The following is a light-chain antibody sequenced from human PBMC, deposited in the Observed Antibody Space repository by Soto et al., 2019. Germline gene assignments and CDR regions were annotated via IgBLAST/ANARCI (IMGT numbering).Light chain of an antibody. CDR1: SSDVGGYNY. Sequence: QSALTQPASVSGSPGQSIAISCTGTSSDVGGYNYVSWYQQHTGKAPKLMIYDVSNRPSGVSNRFSGSKSGNTASLTISGLQAEDEADYYCSSYTSSGTYVFGTGTKVTVL. CDR2: DVS. V-gene: IGLV2-14*01. J-gene: IGLJ1*01. CDR3: SSYTSSGTYV.